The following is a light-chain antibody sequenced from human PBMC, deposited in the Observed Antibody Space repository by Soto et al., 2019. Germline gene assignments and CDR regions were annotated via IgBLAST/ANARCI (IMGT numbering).Light chain of an antibody. Sequence: EIVLTQSPGTLSLSPGERATLSCRASQSVTSHYLAWYQQKPGQAPRLLIYGASRRATDIPDRFSGSGSGKDFALTISRLEPEDFAIYYCQLYGSSSYTFGQGTKLEIK. CDR2: GAS. CDR1: QSVTSHY. V-gene: IGKV3-20*01. CDR3: QLYGSSSYT. J-gene: IGKJ2*01.